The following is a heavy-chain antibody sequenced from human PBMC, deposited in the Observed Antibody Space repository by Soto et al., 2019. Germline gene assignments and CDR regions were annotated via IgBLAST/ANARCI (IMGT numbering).Heavy chain of an antibody. J-gene: IGHJ3*02. CDR1: GGSFSGYY. D-gene: IGHD1-26*01. V-gene: IGHV4-34*01. CDR2: INHSGST. CDR3: ARARYSGSYYNAFDI. Sequence: PSETLSLTCAVYGGSFSGYYWSWIGQPPGKGLEWIGEINHSGSTNYNPSLKSRVTISVDTSKNQFSLKLSSVTAADTAVYYCARARYSGSYYNAFDIWGQGTMVTVSS.